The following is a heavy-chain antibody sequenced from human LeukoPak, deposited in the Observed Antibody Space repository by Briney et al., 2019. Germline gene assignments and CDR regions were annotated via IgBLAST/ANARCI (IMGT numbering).Heavy chain of an antibody. CDR2: ISPTGSVT. CDR3: AKDIKEGSGSYYHYYYGMDV. D-gene: IGHD1-26*01. J-gene: IGHJ6*02. CDR1: GFIFSDYY. Sequence: GGSLRLSCAASGFIFSDYYMTWIRQAPGKGLEWVSHISPTGSVTFYPDSVKGRFTISRDNAKNSLYLQMNSLRAEDTALYYCAKDIKEGSGSYYHYYYGMDVWGQGTTVTVSS. V-gene: IGHV3-11*01.